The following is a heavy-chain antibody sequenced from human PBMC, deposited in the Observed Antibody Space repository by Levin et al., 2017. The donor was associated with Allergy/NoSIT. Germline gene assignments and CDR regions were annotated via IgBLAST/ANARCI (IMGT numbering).Heavy chain of an antibody. Sequence: QSGGSLRLSCAASGFIFSNYWMSWVRQSAGKGLEWVANIKGDGSERDHMYSVKGRFTISRDNAKNSLYLQMNNLRAEDTAVYYCARSGLVDAFDIWGQGTMVTVS. J-gene: IGHJ3*02. CDR2: IKGDGSER. D-gene: IGHD5-12*01. CDR3: ARSGLVDAFDI. CDR1: GFIFSNYW. V-gene: IGHV3-7*01.